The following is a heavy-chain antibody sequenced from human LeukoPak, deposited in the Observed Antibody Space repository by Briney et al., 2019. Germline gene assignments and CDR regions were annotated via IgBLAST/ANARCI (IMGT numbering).Heavy chain of an antibody. CDR3: ARHEIVVVPAAIGWFDP. V-gene: IGHV4-39*01. CDR2: IYYSGST. J-gene: IGHJ5*02. Sequence: SETLSLTCTVAGGSISSSSYYSGWIRQPPGKGLEWIGSIYYSGSTYYNPSLKSRVTISVDTSKNQFSLKLSSVTAADTAVYYCARHEIVVVPAAIGWFDPWGQGTLVTVSS. D-gene: IGHD2-2*01. CDR1: GGSISSSSYY.